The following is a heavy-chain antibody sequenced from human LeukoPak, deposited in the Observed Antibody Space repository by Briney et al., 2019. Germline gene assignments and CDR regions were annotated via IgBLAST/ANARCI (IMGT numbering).Heavy chain of an antibody. CDR2: INHSGST. D-gene: IGHD3-22*01. J-gene: IGHJ4*02. V-gene: IGHV4-34*01. CDR3: ALTYYYDSSGTFDY. CDR1: GGSFSGYY. Sequence: SETLSLTCAVYGGSFSGYYWSWIRQPPGKGLEWIGEINHSGSTNYNPSLKSRVTISVDTSKNQLSLKLSSVTAADTAVYYCALTYYYDSSGTFDYWGQGTLVTVSS.